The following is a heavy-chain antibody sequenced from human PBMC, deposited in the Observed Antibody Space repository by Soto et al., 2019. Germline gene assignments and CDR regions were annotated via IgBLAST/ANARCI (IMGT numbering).Heavy chain of an antibody. D-gene: IGHD3-10*01. J-gene: IGHJ5*02. CDR1: GFSFSSYE. CDR2: ISSSGSTI. Sequence: GGTLRLSCAASGFSFSSYEMNCVRQAPGKGLEWVSYISSSGSTIYYADSVKGRFTISRDNAKNSLYLQMNSPRAEDTAVYYCARGDGITMVRGLLLNWFLPRGPGTFLTVS. V-gene: IGHV3-48*03. CDR3: ARGDGITMVRGLLLNWFLP.